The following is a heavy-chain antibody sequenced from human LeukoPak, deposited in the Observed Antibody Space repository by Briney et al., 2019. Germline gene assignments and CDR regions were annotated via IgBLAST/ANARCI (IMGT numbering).Heavy chain of an antibody. Sequence: SQTLSLTCAISGDSVSSNSAAWNSIRQSPSRGLERQGRTYYRSKWYNDYAVSVKSRITINPDTSKNQFSLQLNSVTPEDTAVYYCARVLVIAAAGQVDYWGQGTLVTVSS. CDR2: TYYRSKWYN. CDR3: ARVLVIAAAGQVDY. D-gene: IGHD6-13*01. CDR1: GDSVSSNSAA. V-gene: IGHV6-1*01. J-gene: IGHJ4*02.